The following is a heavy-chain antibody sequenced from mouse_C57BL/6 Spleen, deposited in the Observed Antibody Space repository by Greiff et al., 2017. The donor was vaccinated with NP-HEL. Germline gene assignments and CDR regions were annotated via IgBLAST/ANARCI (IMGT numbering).Heavy chain of an antibody. J-gene: IGHJ2*01. D-gene: IGHD3-2*01. Sequence: QVQLQQPGAELVKPGASVKLSCKASGYTFTSYWMHWVKQRPGQGLEWIGMIHPSSGSTNYNEKFKSKATLTVDKSSSTAYMQLSSLTSEDSAVYYCASPGTARAFDDWGQGTTLTVSS. V-gene: IGHV1-64*01. CDR2: IHPSSGST. CDR1: GYTFTSYW. CDR3: ASPGTARAFDD.